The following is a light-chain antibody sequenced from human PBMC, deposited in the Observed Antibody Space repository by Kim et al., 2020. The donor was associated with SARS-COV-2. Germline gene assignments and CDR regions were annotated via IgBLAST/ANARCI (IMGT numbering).Light chain of an antibody. Sequence: SCLGTNSDMVGYNVVSWYQHRPGRAPKLLIYDVTRRPSGVSNRVSGSESGSTASLTISGLQAEGEADYYCSSYTSSKTWLFGGGTKVTVL. CDR3: SSYTSSKTWL. V-gene: IGLV2-14*03. CDR2: DVT. J-gene: IGLJ3*02. CDR1: NSDMVGYNV.